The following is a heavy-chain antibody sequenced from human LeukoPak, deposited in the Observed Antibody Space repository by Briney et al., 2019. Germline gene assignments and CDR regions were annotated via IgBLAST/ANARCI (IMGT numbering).Heavy chain of an antibody. D-gene: IGHD3-9*01. V-gene: IGHV1-69*13. CDR1: GGTFSSYA. Sequence: GASVKVSCKASGGTFSSYAISWVRQAPGQGLEWMGGIIPIFGTANYAQKFQGRVTITADESTSTAYMELSSLRSEDTAVYYCARGPDYDILTGYYPFFAYWGQGTLVTFSS. CDR3: ARGPDYDILTGYYPFFAY. CDR2: IIPIFGTA. J-gene: IGHJ4*02.